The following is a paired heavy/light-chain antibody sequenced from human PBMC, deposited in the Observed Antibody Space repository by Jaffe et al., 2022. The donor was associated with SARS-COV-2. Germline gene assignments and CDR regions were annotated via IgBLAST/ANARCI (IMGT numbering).Light chain of an antibody. CDR1: QSVTSSF. J-gene: IGKJ1*01. Sequence: EIVLTQSPGTLSLSPGERATLSCRASQSVTSSFLAWYQQKLGQAPRLLIYGASRRATGIPQRFSGSGSGTDFTLTISRLEPEDFAVYYCQQYGSSPPWTFGQGTKVEIK. CDR3: QQYGSSPPWT. V-gene: IGKV3-20*01. CDR2: GAS.
Heavy chain of an antibody. D-gene: IGHD1-1*01. J-gene: IGHJ6*02. CDR1: GFSVSSNY. Sequence: EVQLVESGGGLIQPGGSLRLSCAASGFSVSSNYMSWVRQAPGKGLEWVAVIYSGGTAYYADSVKGRFTISRDNSKNTLYLQVNSLRAEDTAVYYCARDHANVERGIYYYYGMDVWGQGTTVTVSS. CDR3: ARDHANVERGIYYYYGMDV. CDR2: IYSGGTA. V-gene: IGHV3-53*01.